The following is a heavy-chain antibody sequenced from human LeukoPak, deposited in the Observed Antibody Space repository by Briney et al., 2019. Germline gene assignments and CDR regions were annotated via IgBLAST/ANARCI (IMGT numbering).Heavy chain of an antibody. D-gene: IGHD6-19*01. Sequence: GGSLRLSCAASGFTFSGYGMHWVRQTPVKGLEWVAVISYDGSNKYYADSVKGRFTTSRDNSKNTLYLQMNSLRAEDTAVYYCAKGRSGWYPAWFDPWGQGTLVTVSS. CDR3: AKGRSGWYPAWFDP. CDR1: GFTFSGYG. V-gene: IGHV3-30*18. CDR2: ISYDGSNK. J-gene: IGHJ5*02.